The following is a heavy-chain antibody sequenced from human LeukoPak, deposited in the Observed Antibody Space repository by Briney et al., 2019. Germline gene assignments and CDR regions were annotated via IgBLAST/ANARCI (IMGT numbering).Heavy chain of an antibody. CDR3: ARANWNNVNAFDI. CDR2: IYYSGNT. J-gene: IGHJ3*02. V-gene: IGHV4-31*03. D-gene: IGHD1/OR15-1a*01. Sequence: SETLSLTCTVSGGSISSGGYYWSWIRQHPGKGLEWIGYIYYSGNTYYNPSLKSRVTISVDTPKNQFSLKLNSVTAADTAVYYCARANWNNVNAFDIWGQGTMVTVSS. CDR1: GGSISSGGYY.